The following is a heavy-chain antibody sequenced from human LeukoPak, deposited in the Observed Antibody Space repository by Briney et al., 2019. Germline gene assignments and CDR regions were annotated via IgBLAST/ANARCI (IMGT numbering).Heavy chain of an antibody. J-gene: IGHJ3*02. Sequence: GGSLRLSCAASGFTFDDYAMHWVRQAPGKGLEWVSGISWNSGSIGYADSVKGRFTISRDNAKNSLYLQMNSLRAEDMALYYCAKDLGGAAGSAFDIWGQGTMVTVSS. D-gene: IGHD6-13*01. CDR1: GFTFDDYA. CDR3: AKDLGGAAGSAFDI. CDR2: ISWNSGSI. V-gene: IGHV3-9*03.